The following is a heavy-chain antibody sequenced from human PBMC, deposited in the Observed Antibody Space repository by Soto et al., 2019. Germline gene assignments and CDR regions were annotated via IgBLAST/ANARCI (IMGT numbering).Heavy chain of an antibody. V-gene: IGHV3-15*07. Sequence: EVQLVESGGGLVKPGGSLRLSCGGSGFTFSNAWMNWVRQAPGKGLEWVGRIKSKSDGGTTDYATPVKGRFTISRDDSKNMLYLQMHRLQTEDTAVYFCARSYHTYYFDYWGRGTLVAVSS. CDR2: IKSKSDGGTT. CDR3: ARSYHTYYFDY. CDR1: GFTFSNAW. D-gene: IGHD1-26*01. J-gene: IGHJ4*01.